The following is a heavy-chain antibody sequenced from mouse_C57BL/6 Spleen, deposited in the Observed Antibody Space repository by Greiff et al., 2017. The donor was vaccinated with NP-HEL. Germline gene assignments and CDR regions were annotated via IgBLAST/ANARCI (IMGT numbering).Heavy chain of an antibody. CDR1: GYTFTSYW. Sequence: VQLQQSGAELVKPGASVKLSCKASGYTFTSYWMHWVKQRPGQGLEWIGMIHPNSGSTNYNEKFKSKATLTVDKSSSTAYMQLSSLTSEDSAVYYCARVPYSYAMDYWGQGTSVTVSS. CDR2: IHPNSGST. CDR3: ARVPYSYAMDY. J-gene: IGHJ4*01. V-gene: IGHV1-64*01. D-gene: IGHD2-10*01.